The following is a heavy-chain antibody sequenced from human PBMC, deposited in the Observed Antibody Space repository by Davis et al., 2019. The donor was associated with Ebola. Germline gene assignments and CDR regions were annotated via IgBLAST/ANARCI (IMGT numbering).Heavy chain of an antibody. V-gene: IGHV4-30-2*01. Sequence: SETLSLTCAVSGGSISSGGYSWSWIRQPPGKGLEWIGYIYHSGSTYYNPSLKSRVTISVDTSKNQFSLKLSSVTAADTAVYYCARRTHYAHWYFDLWGRGTLVTVSS. CDR2: IYHSGST. J-gene: IGHJ2*01. CDR3: ARRTHYAHWYFDL. CDR1: GGSISSGGYS. D-gene: IGHD4-17*01.